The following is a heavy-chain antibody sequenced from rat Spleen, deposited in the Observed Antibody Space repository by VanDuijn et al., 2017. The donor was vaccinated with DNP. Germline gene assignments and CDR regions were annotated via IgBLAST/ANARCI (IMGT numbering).Heavy chain of an antibody. J-gene: IGHJ3*01. CDR1: GFSLTNHH. CDR2: VWIGGTT. Sequence: QVQLRESGPGLVQPSQTLSLACTVSGFSLTNHHVHWVRQPSGKGLEWMGVVWIGGTTHISSIFKSRLSISKDTSKSQVFLKMNSLQTEDTATYYCARSPETSYIYFPWAYWGQGTLVTVSS. CDR3: ARSPETSYIYFPWAY. V-gene: IGHV2-30*01. D-gene: IGHD1-2*01.